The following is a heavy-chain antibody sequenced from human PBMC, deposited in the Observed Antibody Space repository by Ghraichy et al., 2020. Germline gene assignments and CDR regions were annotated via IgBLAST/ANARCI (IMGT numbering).Heavy chain of an antibody. V-gene: IGHV3-30*18. CDR1: GFTFSSYG. CDR2: ISYDGSNK. D-gene: IGHD3-22*01. CDR3: AKGPYYYDSSGWGYFDY. Sequence: GGSLRLSCAASGFTFSSYGMHWVRQAPGKGLEWVAVISYDGSNKYYADSVKGRFTISRDNSKNTLYLQMNSLRAEDTAVYYCAKGPYYYDSSGWGYFDYWGQGTLVTVSS. J-gene: IGHJ4*02.